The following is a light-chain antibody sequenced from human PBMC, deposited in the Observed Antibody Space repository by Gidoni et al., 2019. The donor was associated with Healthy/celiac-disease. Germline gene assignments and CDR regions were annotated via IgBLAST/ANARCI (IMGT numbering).Light chain of an antibody. J-gene: IGLJ2*01. CDR2: EDS. V-gene: IGLV3-10*01. Sequence: SYDLTQPPSVSVSPGQTARITCSGDALPKKYAYWYQQKSGQAPVLVIYEDSKRPSGIPERFSGSSSWTMATLTISGAQVEDEADYYCYSTDSSGNHRVFGGGTKLTVL. CDR1: ALPKKY. CDR3: YSTDSSGNHRV.